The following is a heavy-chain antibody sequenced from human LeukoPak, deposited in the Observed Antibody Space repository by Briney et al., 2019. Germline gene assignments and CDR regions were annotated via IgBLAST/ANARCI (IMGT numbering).Heavy chain of an antibody. J-gene: IGHJ6*02. CDR2: IYYSGST. CDR1: GGSISSGDYY. V-gene: IGHV4-61*08. Sequence: SETLSLTCTVSGGSISSGDYYWSWIRQHPGKGLEWIGYIYYSGSTNYNPSLKSRVTISVDTSKNQFSLKLSSVTAADTAVYYCARENYDFWSGHGYYYYGMDVWGQGTTVTVSS. D-gene: IGHD3-3*01. CDR3: ARENYDFWSGHGYYYYGMDV.